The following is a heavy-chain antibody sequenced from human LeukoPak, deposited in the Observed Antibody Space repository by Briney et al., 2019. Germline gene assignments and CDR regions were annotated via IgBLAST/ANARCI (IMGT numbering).Heavy chain of an antibody. D-gene: IGHD5-18*01. V-gene: IGHV1-2*02. J-gene: IGHJ5*02. CDR2: INPNSGGT. Sequence: GASVKVSCKASGSTFTGYYMHSVRQAPGQRLEWMGWINPNSGGTNSTQKFQGRVTMTRDTSISTAYMELSRLRSDDTAVYYCARTRGYSYGYLSGIDRHWFDPWGQGTLVTVSS. CDR3: ARTRGYSYGYLSGIDRHWFDP. CDR1: GSTFTGYY.